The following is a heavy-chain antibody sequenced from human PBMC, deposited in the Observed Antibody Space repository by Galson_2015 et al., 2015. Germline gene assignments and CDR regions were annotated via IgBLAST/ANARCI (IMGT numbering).Heavy chain of an antibody. CDR2: ISGSGGST. V-gene: IGHV3-23*01. CDR1: GFTFSSYA. J-gene: IGHJ1*01. CDR3: AKDGLNGRYQLLSYCLAP. Sequence: SLRLSCAASGFTFSSYAMSWVRQAPGKGLEWVSAISGSGGSTYYADSVKGRFTISRDNSKNTLYLQMNSLRAEDTAVYYCAKDGLNGRYQLLSYCLAPRVQGSRFPVSA. D-gene: IGHD2-2*01.